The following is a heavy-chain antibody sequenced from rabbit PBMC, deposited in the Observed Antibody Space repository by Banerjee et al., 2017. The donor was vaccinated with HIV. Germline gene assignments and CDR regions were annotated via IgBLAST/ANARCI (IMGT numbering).Heavy chain of an antibody. CDR3: ARTTGNSDYSLDL. V-gene: IGHV1S45*01. Sequence: QEQLEESGGDLVKPEGSLTLTCTASGFSFSSSYYMCWVRQAPEKGLEWIACIYTGSGSTYYASWAKGRFTISKTSSTTVTLQMTSLTAADTATYFCARTTGNSDYSLDLWGPGTLVTVS. CDR2: IYTGSGST. D-gene: IGHD8-1*01. J-gene: IGHJ4*01. CDR1: GFSFSSSYY.